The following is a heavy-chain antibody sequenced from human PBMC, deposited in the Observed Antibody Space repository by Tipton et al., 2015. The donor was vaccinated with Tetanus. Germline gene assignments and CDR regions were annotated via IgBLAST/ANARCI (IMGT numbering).Heavy chain of an antibody. CDR3: AREADCSGGSCFSGDFDN. J-gene: IGHJ4*02. V-gene: IGHV3-33*01. CDR2: SWYDGTDK. D-gene: IGHD2-15*01. CDR1: GFIFSSYG. Sequence: PSCAASGFIFSSYGIHWVRQAPGKGLEWVAVSWYDGTDKYYADSVKGRFTISRDNSKNTLYLQMNSLRAEDTAVYYCAREADCSGGSCFSGDFDNWGQGTQVTVSS.